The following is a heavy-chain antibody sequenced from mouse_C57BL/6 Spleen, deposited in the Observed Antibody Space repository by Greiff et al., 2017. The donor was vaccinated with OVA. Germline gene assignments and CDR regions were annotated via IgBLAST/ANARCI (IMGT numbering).Heavy chain of an antibody. D-gene: IGHD4-1*01. Sequence: EVQLVESEGGLVQPGSSMKLSCTASGFTFSDYYMAWVRQVPEKGLEWVANINYDGSSTYYLDSLKSRFIISRDNAKNILYLQMSSLKSEDTATYYCARGLGRGFDYWGQGTTLTVSS. CDR1: GFTFSDYY. CDR2: INYDGSST. CDR3: ARGLGRGFDY. J-gene: IGHJ2*01. V-gene: IGHV5-16*01.